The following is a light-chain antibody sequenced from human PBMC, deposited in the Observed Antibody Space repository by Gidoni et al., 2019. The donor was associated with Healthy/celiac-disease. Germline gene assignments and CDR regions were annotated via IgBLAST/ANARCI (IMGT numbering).Light chain of an antibody. Sequence: DIQMTQSPSTLSASVGDRVTITCRASQIISSWLAWYQQKPGKAPKLLIYDASSLESVVPSRFSGSGSGTEFTLTISSLQPDDFATYYCQQYNSYSQFXXXTKVEIK. V-gene: IGKV1-5*01. CDR3: QQYNSYSQ. CDR1: QIISSW. J-gene: IGKJ1*01. CDR2: DAS.